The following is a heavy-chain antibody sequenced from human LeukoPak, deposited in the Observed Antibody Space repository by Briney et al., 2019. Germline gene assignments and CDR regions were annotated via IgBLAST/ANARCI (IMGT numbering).Heavy chain of an antibody. Sequence: GGSLRLSCAASGFTFDDYAMHWVRQAPGKGLEWVSGISWNSGSIGYADSVKGRFTISRDNAKNSLYLQMNSLRAEDTALYYCTKGGGAGRRAALSFDYWGQGTLVTVSS. CDR2: ISWNSGSI. CDR1: GFTFDDYA. J-gene: IGHJ4*02. D-gene: IGHD6-19*01. V-gene: IGHV3-9*01. CDR3: TKGGGAGRRAALSFDY.